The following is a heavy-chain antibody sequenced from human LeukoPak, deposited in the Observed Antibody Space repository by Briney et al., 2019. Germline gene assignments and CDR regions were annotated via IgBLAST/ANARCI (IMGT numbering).Heavy chain of an antibody. Sequence: SETLSLTCTVSGASVTSGGFYWAWLRQPPGKGLEWIATVYYTGSTYYIPSLKSRVTISIDTSKNQFSLNLRSVVAPDTAVYYCARHSGSGSLSRPFDPWGQGTLVTVSA. D-gene: IGHD3-10*01. CDR3: ARHSGSGSLSRPFDP. CDR2: VYYTGST. V-gene: IGHV4-39*01. J-gene: IGHJ5*02. CDR1: GASVTSGGFY.